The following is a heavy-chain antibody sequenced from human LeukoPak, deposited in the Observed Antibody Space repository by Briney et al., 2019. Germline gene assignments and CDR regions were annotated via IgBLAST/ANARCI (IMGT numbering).Heavy chain of an antibody. J-gene: IGHJ4*02. CDR2: ISGGGGST. CDR3: AKAPCSGGGCYSGFDY. Sequence: PGGSLRLSCAASGFTFSNHAMSWVRQAPGKGLEWVSGISGGGGSTYYADSVKGRFTISRDNSKNTLYLQMNSLRAEDTAVYYCAKAPCSGGGCYSGFDYWGQGTLVTVSS. V-gene: IGHV3-23*01. D-gene: IGHD2-15*01. CDR1: GFTFSNHA.